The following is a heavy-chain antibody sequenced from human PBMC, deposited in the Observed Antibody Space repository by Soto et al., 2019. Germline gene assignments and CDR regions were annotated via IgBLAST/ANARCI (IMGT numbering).Heavy chain of an antibody. CDR2: IYHSGGA. D-gene: IGHD3-10*01. CDR1: GDSITSGGYY. Sequence: SETLSLTCTVSGDSITSGGYYWSWLRQPPGKGLEWIGYIYHSGGASYNPSLRGRAVISIDTSKNQFSLRLNAVTAADSATYYCGLDYYGAESQYYHYGMEVWGQGTTVTVS. J-gene: IGHJ6*02. V-gene: IGHV4-31*03. CDR3: GLDYYGAESQYYHYGMEV.